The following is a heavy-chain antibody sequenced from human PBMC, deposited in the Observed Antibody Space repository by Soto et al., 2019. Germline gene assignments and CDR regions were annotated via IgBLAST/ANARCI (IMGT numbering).Heavy chain of an antibody. J-gene: IGHJ4*02. V-gene: IGHV3-66*01. CDR1: GLTVSSNY. CDR3: ARDISGYDYDYFDF. Sequence: EVHLVESGGGLVQPGGSLRLSCAASGLTVSSNYMSWVRQAPGKGLEWVSVIYGGGSTYYADSVKGRFTISRDNSKNTLYIQMNSLRSEDTAVYYCARDISGYDYDYFDFWGQGTLVTVSS. CDR2: IYGGGST. D-gene: IGHD5-12*01.